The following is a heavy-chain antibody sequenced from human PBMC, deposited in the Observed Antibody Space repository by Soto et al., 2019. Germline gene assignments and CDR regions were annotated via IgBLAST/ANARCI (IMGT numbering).Heavy chain of an antibody. J-gene: IGHJ6*02. CDR1: GFTFSSYA. CDR2: ISYDGSNK. D-gene: IGHD2-21*02. Sequence: PGGSLRLSCAASGFTFSSYAMHWVRQAPGKGLEWVAVISYDGSNKYYADSVKGRFTISRDNSKNTLYLQMNSLRAEDTAVYYCARDRALAVTATSPVYGMDVRGQGTTVTVSS. V-gene: IGHV3-30-3*01. CDR3: ARDRALAVTATSPVYGMDV.